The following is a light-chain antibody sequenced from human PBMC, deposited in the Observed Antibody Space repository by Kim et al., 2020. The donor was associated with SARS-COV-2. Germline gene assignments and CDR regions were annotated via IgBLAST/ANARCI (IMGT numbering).Light chain of an antibody. CDR1: TLVYKY. CDR3: QAWDSSTHNYV. V-gene: IGLV3-1*01. J-gene: IGLJ1*01. Sequence: PGQPAPLTCSGYTLVYKYVSCYHHMPGQTPVVVIYQYNQRPSGIPERFSGSNSGNTATLTISGTQAMDDAYYYCQAWDSSTHNYVFGAGTKVTVL. CDR2: QYN.